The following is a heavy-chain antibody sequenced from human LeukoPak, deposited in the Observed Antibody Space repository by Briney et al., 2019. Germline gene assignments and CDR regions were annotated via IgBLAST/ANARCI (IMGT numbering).Heavy chain of an antibody. J-gene: IGHJ4*02. V-gene: IGHV1-24*01. CDR2: FDPEDGET. D-gene: IGHD2-2*02. CDR1: GYTLTELS. Sequence: ASVKVSCKVSGYTLTELSMHWVRQAPGKGLEWMGGFDPEDGETIYAQKFQGRVTMTEDTSTDTAYMELSSLRSEDTAVYYCARVHCSSTSCYTPYFDYWGQGTLVTVSS. CDR3: ARVHCSSTSCYTPYFDY.